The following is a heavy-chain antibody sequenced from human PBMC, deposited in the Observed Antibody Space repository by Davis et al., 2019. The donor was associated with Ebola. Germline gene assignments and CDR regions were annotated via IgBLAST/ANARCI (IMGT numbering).Heavy chain of an antibody. Sequence: GESLKISCAASGFTFSSYGMHWVRQAPGKGLEWVAVIWYDGSNKYYADSVKGRFTISRDNSKNTLYLQMNSLRAEDTAVYYCAKDLTSGTMRTPPGWYYYYGMDVWGQGTTVTVSS. CDR3: AKDLTSGTMRTPPGWYYYYGMDV. CDR1: GFTFSSYG. CDR2: IWYDGSNK. D-gene: IGHD3-22*01. J-gene: IGHJ6*02. V-gene: IGHV3-30*02.